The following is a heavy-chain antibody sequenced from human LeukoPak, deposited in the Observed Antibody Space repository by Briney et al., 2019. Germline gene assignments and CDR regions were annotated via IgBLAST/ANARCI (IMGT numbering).Heavy chain of an antibody. V-gene: IGHV3-11*06. CDR2: ISRTGSHT. CDR1: GFTVSSNY. Sequence: GGSLRLSCAASGFTVSSNYMSWVRQTPGKGLEWLSYISRTGSHTPYADSVKGRFTVSRDNAKNSLSLELNSLRVDDTAIYYCARVGSTAEAGTADYWGQGTLVTVSS. J-gene: IGHJ4*02. D-gene: IGHD6-19*01. CDR3: ARVGSTAEAGTADY.